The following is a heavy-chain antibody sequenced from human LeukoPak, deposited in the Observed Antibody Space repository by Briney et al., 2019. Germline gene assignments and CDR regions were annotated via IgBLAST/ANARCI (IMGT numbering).Heavy chain of an antibody. V-gene: IGHV4-4*02. CDR3: AREHPRGEVDDFDY. CDR2: IYHSGST. D-gene: IGHD3-16*01. J-gene: IGHJ4*02. Sequence: NPSETLSLTCAVSGGSISSSNWWSWVCQPPGKGLEWIGEIYHSGSTNYNPSLKSRVTISVDKSKNQFSLKLTSVTAADTAVYYCAREHPRGEVDDFDYWGQGTLVTVSS. CDR1: GGSISSSNW.